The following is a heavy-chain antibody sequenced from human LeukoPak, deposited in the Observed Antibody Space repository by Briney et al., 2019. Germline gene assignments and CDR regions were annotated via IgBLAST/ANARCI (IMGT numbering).Heavy chain of an antibody. CDR2: IKQDGSEE. Sequence: GGSLRLSCAASGFTFSTYWMSWVRQATGKGVEWVANIKQDGSEEYYVDSVKGRLTISRDNDQNLLYQQMNSLRGEDTAVYYCARGRCLSLSYYFDYWGQGTLVTVSS. CDR1: GFTFSTYW. J-gene: IGHJ4*02. D-gene: IGHD2/OR15-2a*01. V-gene: IGHV3-7*04. CDR3: ARGRCLSLSYYFDY.